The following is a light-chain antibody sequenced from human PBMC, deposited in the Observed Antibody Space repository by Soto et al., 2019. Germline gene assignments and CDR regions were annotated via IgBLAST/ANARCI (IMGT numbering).Light chain of an antibody. CDR3: TSYAGSDIWV. Sequence: QSALTQPPSASGSPGQSVTISCTGTSSDVGAYNYVSWYQQYPGKAPKLMIYEVSKRPSGVPDRFSGSKSGKTAYLTVSGLQPEDEADYYCTSYAGSDIWVFGRGTKLTVL. CDR1: SSDVGAYNY. V-gene: IGLV2-8*01. CDR2: EVS. J-gene: IGLJ3*02.